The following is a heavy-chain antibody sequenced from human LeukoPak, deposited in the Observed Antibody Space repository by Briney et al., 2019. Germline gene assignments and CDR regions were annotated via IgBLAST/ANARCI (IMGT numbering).Heavy chain of an antibody. D-gene: IGHD3-3*01. CDR3: ARGAFGVVGSRYGMDV. V-gene: IGHV4-59*01. J-gene: IGHJ6*02. CDR1: GGSISSYY. CDR2: IYYSGST. Sequence: SETLSLTCTVSGGSISSYYWSWIRQPPGKGLEWIGYIYYSGSTNYNPSLKSRVTISVDTSKNQFSLKLSSVTAADTAVYYCARGAFGVVGSRYGMDVWGQGTTVTVSS.